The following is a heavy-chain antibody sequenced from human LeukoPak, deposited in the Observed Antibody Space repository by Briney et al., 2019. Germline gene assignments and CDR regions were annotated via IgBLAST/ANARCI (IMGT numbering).Heavy chain of an antibody. CDR3: AKHSGSGYYFYFYTMDV. CDR2: IYETGST. J-gene: IGHJ6*01. D-gene: IGHD2-15*01. CDR1: GASISSSTYY. Sequence: SETPSLTCTVSGASISSSTYYWGWIRQPPGKGLDWIGCIYETGSTYYKSSLKSRVTISVDTSKNQFSLKLSSVTAADTAVYYCAKHSGSGYYFYFYTMDVWGQGATVTVSS. V-gene: IGHV4-39*01.